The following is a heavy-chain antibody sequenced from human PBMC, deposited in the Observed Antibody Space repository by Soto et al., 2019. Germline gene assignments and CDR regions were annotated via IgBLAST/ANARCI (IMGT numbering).Heavy chain of an antibody. V-gene: IGHV5-10-1*01. CDR2: IDPSDSYT. CDR1: GYSLTSYW. Sequence: GEALKISFKGSGYSLTSYWISWVRQMPGKGLEWMGRIDPSDSYTNYSPSFQGHVTISADKSISTAYLQWSSLKASDTAMYYCARHPRVPANWFDPWGQGTLVTVSS. J-gene: IGHJ5*02. D-gene: IGHD2-2*01. CDR3: ARHPRVPANWFDP.